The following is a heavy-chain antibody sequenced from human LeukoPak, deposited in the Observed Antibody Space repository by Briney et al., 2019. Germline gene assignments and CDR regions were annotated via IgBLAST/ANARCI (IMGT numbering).Heavy chain of an antibody. D-gene: IGHD2-21*02. CDR3: ARDLAYCGGDCYPLYYYYGMDV. J-gene: IGHJ6*02. CDR2: ISYDGSNK. Sequence: GGCLRLSCAASGFTFSSYAMHWVRQAPGKGLEWLAVISYDGSNKYYADSVKGRFTISRDNSKNTLYLQMNSLRAEDTAVYYCARDLAYCGGDCYPLYYYYGMDVWGQGTTVTVSS. V-gene: IGHV3-30*04. CDR1: GFTFSSYA.